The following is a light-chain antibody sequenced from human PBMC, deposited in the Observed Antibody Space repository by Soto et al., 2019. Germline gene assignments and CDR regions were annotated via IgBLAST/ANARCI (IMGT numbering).Light chain of an antibody. CDR3: SSYTSSSTLGV. V-gene: IGLV2-14*03. Sequence: QSALTQPASVSGSPGQSITISCTGTSSDVGGYNYVSWYQHHPGNAPKLMIYDVSNRPSGVSNRFSGSKSGNTASLTISGLQAEDEADYYCSSYTSSSTLGVFGGGTKLPVL. CDR1: SSDVGGYNY. J-gene: IGLJ3*02. CDR2: DVS.